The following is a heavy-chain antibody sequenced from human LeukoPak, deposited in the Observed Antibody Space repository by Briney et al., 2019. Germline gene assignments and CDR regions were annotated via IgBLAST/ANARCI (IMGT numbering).Heavy chain of an antibody. V-gene: IGHV1-2*02. CDR2: INPNSGGT. CDR1: GYTFTGYY. CDR3: AREQQLETDAFDI. D-gene: IGHD6-13*01. Sequence: GASVKVSCKASGYTFTGYYMHWVRQAPGQGLEWMGWINPNSGGTNYAQKFQGRVTMTRDTSISTAYMELSRLRSDDTAVYYCAREQQLETDAFDIWGQGTMVTVSS. J-gene: IGHJ3*02.